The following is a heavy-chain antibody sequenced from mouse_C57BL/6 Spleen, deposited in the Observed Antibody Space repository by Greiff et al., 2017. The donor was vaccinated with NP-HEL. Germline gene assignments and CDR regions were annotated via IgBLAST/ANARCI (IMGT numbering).Heavy chain of an antibody. D-gene: IGHD1-3*01. Sequence: QVQLKESGAELARPGASVKLSCKASGYTFTSYGISWVKQRTGQGLEWIGEIYPRSGNTYYNEKFKGKATLTADKSSSTAYMELRSLTSEDSAVYFCARPSYKDYAMDYWGQGTSVTVSS. J-gene: IGHJ4*01. CDR3: ARPSYKDYAMDY. CDR1: GYTFTSYG. CDR2: IYPRSGNT. V-gene: IGHV1-81*01.